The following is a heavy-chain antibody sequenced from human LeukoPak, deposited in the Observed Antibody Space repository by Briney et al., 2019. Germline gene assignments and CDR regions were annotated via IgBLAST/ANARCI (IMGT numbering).Heavy chain of an antibody. V-gene: IGHV3-66*01. CDR3: ARKAYCGGDCLDY. CDR2: IYRGGST. CDR1: GFTVSGNY. J-gene: IGHJ4*02. D-gene: IGHD2-21*01. Sequence: GGSLRLSCAASGFTVSGNYMSWVRQAPGKGLEWVSVIYRGGSTYYADSVKGRFTISRDNPKNTLYLQMNSLRAEDTAVYYCARKAYCGGDCLDYWGQGTLVTVSS.